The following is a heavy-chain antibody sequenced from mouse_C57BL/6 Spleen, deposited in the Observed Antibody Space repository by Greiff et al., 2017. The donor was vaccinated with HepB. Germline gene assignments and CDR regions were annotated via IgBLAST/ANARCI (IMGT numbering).Heavy chain of an antibody. D-gene: IGHD4-1*01. J-gene: IGHJ4*01. CDR2: ISSGGSYT. CDR1: GFTFSSYG. V-gene: IGHV5-6*01. Sequence: EVQRVESGGDLVKPGGSLKLSCAASGFTFSSYGMSWVRQTPDKRLEWVATISSGGSYTYYPDSVKGRFTISRDKAKNTLYLQMSRLKSEETAMYYCARPGTVYAMDYWGQGTSVTVSS. CDR3: ARPGTVYAMDY.